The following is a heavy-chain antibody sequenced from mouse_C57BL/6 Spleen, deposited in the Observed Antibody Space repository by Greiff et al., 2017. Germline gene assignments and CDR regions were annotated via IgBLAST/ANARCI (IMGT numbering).Heavy chain of an antibody. Sequence: EVMLVESGEGLVKPGGSLKLSCAASGFTFSSYAMSWVRQTPEKRLEWVAYISSGGDYIYYADTVKGRFTISRDNARNTLYLQMSSLKSEDTAMYYCTRERDGYYVGAMDYWGQGTSVTVSS. CDR3: TRERDGYYVGAMDY. J-gene: IGHJ4*01. CDR1: GFTFSSYA. CDR2: ISSGGDYI. V-gene: IGHV5-9-1*02. D-gene: IGHD2-3*01.